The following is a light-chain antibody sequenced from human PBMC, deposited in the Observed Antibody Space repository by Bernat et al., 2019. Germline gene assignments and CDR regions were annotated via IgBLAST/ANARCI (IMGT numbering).Light chain of an antibody. CDR1: QDIYNY. J-gene: IGKJ4*01. V-gene: IGKV1-33*01. CDR2: FAS. Sequence: TCRASQDIYNYLSWYQQKQGKAPNLLIYFASSLQSGVPSRFSGSGSWTDFTITISNLQSEDFATYYCKQFNNSPWTFGGGNKVVIK. CDR3: KQFNNSPWT.